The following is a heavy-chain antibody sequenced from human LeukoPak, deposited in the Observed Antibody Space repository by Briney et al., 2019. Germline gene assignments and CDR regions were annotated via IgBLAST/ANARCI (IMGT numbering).Heavy chain of an antibody. V-gene: IGHV3-74*01. D-gene: IGHD2-21*02. CDR1: GFTFSSYW. J-gene: IGHJ4*02. Sequence: GGSLRLSCAACGFTFSSYWMHWVRQVPGKGLVWVSRVKSEDDASYADSVKGRFTISRDNAKNTLYLQMNSLRADDTAVYYCARGGDNFDYWGQGTLVTVSS. CDR3: ARGGDNFDY. CDR2: VKSEDDA.